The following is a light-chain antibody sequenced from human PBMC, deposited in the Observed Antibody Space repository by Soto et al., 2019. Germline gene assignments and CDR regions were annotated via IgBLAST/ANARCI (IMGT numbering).Light chain of an antibody. V-gene: IGKV4-1*01. CDR1: QSLLYISNNENY. Sequence: DIVVTQSPDSLAVSLGERATIHCKSSQSLLYISNNENYLAWYQQKPGQPPKLLIHWASTRESGVPDRFTGSGSGTDFTLTINSLQAEDVAFYYCQQYYSNPSFGGGTKVEMK. CDR2: WAS. J-gene: IGKJ4*01. CDR3: QQYYSNPS.